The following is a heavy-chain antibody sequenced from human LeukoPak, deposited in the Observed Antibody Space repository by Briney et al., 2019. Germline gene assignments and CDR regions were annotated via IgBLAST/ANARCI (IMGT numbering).Heavy chain of an antibody. J-gene: IGHJ5*02. CDR2: IYYSGST. CDR1: GGSISSYY. D-gene: IGHD3-10*01. V-gene: IGHV4-59*01. Sequence: SETLSLTCTVSGGSISSYYWSWIRQPPGKGLEWIGYIYYSGSTNYNPSLKSRVTISVDTSKNQVSLKLSSVTAADTAVYYCARDRSVRGVDWFDPWGQGTLVTVSS. CDR3: ARDRSVRGVDWFDP.